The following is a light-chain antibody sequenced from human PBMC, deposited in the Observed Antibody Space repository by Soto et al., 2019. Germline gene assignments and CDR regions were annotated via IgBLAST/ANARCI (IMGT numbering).Light chain of an antibody. Sequence: DIQLTQSPSSLAASIGDRVTITCRASQSISGYLNWYQQKPGKAPRLLIYTASTLQSGVPSRFGGRGSGTDFTLTISSLQAEDFATFYCQQSYSGPPTFGQGTKVDIK. J-gene: IGKJ2*01. CDR3: QQSYSGPPT. CDR1: QSISGY. V-gene: IGKV1-39*01. CDR2: TAS.